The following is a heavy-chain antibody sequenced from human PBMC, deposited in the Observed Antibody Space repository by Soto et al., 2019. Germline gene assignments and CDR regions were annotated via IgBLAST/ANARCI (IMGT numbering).Heavy chain of an antibody. J-gene: IGHJ4*02. CDR1: GYTFTSYY. V-gene: IGHV1-46*03. D-gene: IGHD6-19*01. Sequence: ASVKVSCKASGYTFTSYYMHRVRQAPGQGLERMGIINPSGGSTSYAQKFQGRVTMTRDTSTSTVYMELSSLRSEDTAVYYCASSPRDSSGWYYFDDWGQGTRVTVSS. CDR2: INPSGGST. CDR3: ASSPRDSSGWYYFDD.